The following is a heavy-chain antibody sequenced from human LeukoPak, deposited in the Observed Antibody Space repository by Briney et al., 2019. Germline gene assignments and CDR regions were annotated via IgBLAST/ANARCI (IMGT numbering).Heavy chain of an antibody. CDR2: IYYSGST. V-gene: IGHV4-39*01. J-gene: IGHJ4*02. CDR3: ARQFAGTYFDY. D-gene: IGHD6-13*01. Sequence: WIGSIYYSGSTYYNPSLKSRVTISVDTSKNQFSLKLSSVTAADTAVYYCARQFAGTYFDYWGQGTLVTVPS.